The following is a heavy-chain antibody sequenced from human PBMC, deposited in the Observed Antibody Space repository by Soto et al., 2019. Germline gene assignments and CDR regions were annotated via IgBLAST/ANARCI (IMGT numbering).Heavy chain of an antibody. CDR3: ARDKITGLLDY. CDR1: GASFSGYY. D-gene: IGHD2-8*02. J-gene: IGHJ4*02. V-gene: IGHV4-34*01. Sequence: SETLSLTCAVYGASFSGYYWPWIRQPPGTGLEWIGEINHSGSTNYNPSLKSRVTISVDTSKNQFSLKLTSVTAADTAVYYCARDKITGLLDYWGQGTLVTVS. CDR2: INHSGST.